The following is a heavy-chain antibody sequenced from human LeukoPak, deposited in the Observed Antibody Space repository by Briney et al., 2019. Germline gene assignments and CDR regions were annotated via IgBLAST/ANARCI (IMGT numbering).Heavy chain of an antibody. J-gene: IGHJ4*02. D-gene: IGHD6-13*01. Sequence: SETLSLTCTVSGGSISSNNYNWGWIRQPPGKGLEWIGNIYYSGSTYYNPSLKSRVTISVDTSKNQFSLKLSSVTAADTAVYYCARLRYSSSLGDYWGQGTLVTVSS. V-gene: IGHV4-39*01. CDR2: IYYSGST. CDR1: GGSISSNNYN. CDR3: ARLRYSSSLGDY.